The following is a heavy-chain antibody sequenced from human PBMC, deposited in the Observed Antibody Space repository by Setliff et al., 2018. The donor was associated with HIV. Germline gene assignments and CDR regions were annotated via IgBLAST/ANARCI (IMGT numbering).Heavy chain of an antibody. J-gene: IGHJ3*02. CDR3: AKGTGLDVFEI. Sequence: SVKVSCKASGGTFSSYTISWVRQAPGQGLEWMGRIIPILGIANYAQKFQGRVTMTTDTSTSTAYMELRSLRSDDTAVYFCAKGTGLDVFEIWGQGTKVTVSS. CDR1: GGTFSSYT. V-gene: IGHV1-69*02. CDR2: IIPILGIA. D-gene: IGHD1-1*01.